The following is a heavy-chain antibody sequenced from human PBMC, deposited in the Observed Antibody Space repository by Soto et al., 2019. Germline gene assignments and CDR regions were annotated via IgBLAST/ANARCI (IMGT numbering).Heavy chain of an antibody. CDR3: ARYPKPEIVVVTTMPYAFDI. V-gene: IGHV4-34*01. Sequence: QVQLQQWGAGLLKPSETLSLTCAVYGGSFSGYYWSWIRQPPGKGLEWIGEINHSGSTNYNPSLKSRVTISVDTSKNKFSLKLSSVTAADTAVYYCARYPKPEIVVVTTMPYAFDIWGQGTMVTVSS. J-gene: IGHJ3*02. D-gene: IGHD2-21*02. CDR1: GGSFSGYY. CDR2: INHSGST.